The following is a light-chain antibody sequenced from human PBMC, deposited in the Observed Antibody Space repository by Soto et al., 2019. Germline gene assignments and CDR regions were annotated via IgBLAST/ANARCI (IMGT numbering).Light chain of an antibody. CDR3: LQHNSYPLT. CDR2: AAS. V-gene: IGKV1-17*01. Sequence: DIQMTQSPSSLSASVGDRVTITCRTSQTITTSLNWYRQKPGKAPDLLIYAASSLQSGVPSRFSGSGSGTEFTLTISRLQPEDSATYYCLQHNSYPLTFGPGTKVDIK. J-gene: IGKJ3*01. CDR1: QTITTS.